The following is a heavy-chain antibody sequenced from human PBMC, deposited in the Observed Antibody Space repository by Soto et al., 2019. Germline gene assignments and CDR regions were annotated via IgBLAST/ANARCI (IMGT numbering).Heavy chain of an antibody. V-gene: IGHV1-8*01. D-gene: IGHD4-4*01. Sequence: QVQMVQSGAEMKTPGASVKVSCQTYGYTCTYYDTNWARQTPGQGLEWVGWMNPDSGNAGYAQKFQGRVTLTRDTSINTTYMELSSLIPDDTAVYYCARSPAVTTPRYARPYGWFDPWGQGTPVIVSS. CDR1: GYTCTYYD. CDR3: ARSPAVTTPRYARPYGWFDP. CDR2: MNPDSGNA. J-gene: IGHJ5*02.